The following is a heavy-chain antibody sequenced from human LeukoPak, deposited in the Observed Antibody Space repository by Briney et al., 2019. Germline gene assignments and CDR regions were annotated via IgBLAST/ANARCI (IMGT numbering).Heavy chain of an antibody. CDR3: ARIRGIYDFWSGYHPSGFADY. Sequence: SETLSLTCTVSGGSISSYYWSWIRQPPGKGLEWIGYIYYSGSTNYNPSLKSRVTISVDTSKNQFSLKLSSVTAADTAVYYCARIRGIYDFWSGYHPSGFADYWGQGTLVTVSS. J-gene: IGHJ4*02. D-gene: IGHD3-3*01. CDR1: GGSISSYY. V-gene: IGHV4-59*01. CDR2: IYYSGST.